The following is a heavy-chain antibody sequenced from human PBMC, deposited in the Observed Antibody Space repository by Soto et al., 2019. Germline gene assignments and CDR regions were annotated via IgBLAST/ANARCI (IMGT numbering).Heavy chain of an antibody. CDR3: AKDANPYDFWSGYRLDFDY. V-gene: IGHV3-23*01. CDR2: ISGSGGST. Sequence: GGSLRLSCAASGFTFSSYAMSWVRQAPGKGLEWVSAISGSGGSTYYADSVKGRFTISRDNSKNTLYLQMNSLRAEDTAVYYCAKDANPYDFWSGYRLDFDYWGQGTLVTVSS. J-gene: IGHJ4*02. D-gene: IGHD3-3*01. CDR1: GFTFSSYA.